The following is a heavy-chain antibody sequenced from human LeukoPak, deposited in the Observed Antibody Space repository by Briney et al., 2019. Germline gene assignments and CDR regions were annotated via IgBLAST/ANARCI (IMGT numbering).Heavy chain of an antibody. V-gene: IGHV3-48*02. CDR3: ARAMRIAVAGTDY. CDR1: GFTFSSYS. D-gene: IGHD6-19*01. J-gene: IGHJ4*02. CDR2: ITSSSTTM. Sequence: GGSLRLSCAASGFTFSSYSMIWVRQAPGKGLEWVLSITSSSTTMYYADSVKGRFTISRDNAKSSLFLQLNSLTEGDTAVYYCARAMRIAVAGTDYWGQGTLVTVSS.